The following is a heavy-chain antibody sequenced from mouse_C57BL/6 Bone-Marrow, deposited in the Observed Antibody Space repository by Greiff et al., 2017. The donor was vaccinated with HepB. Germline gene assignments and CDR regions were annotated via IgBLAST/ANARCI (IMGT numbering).Heavy chain of an antibody. Sequence: DVKLVESGGGLVKPGGSLKLSCAASGFTFSDYGMHWVRQAPEKGLEWVAYISSGSSTIYYADTVKGRFTISRDNAKNTLFLQMTSLRSEDTAMYYCARNYGSSYEGYAMDYWGQGTSVTVSS. CDR1: GFTFSDYG. CDR2: ISSGSSTI. CDR3: ARNYGSSYEGYAMDY. D-gene: IGHD1-1*01. V-gene: IGHV5-17*01. J-gene: IGHJ4*01.